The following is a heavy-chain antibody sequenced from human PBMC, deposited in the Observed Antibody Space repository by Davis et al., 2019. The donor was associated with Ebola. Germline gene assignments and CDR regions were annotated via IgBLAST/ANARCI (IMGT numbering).Heavy chain of an antibody. D-gene: IGHD6-13*01. V-gene: IGHV3-30*02. CDR3: ATDLRIADVTES. CDR2: IAFDASLK. J-gene: IGHJ5*02. CDR1: GFTFSIYG. Sequence: GESLKISCAASGFTFSIYGIYWVRQAPGKELEWVAYIAFDASLKYYRDSVEGRFTISRDNSKKMVYLQMNSLRTEDTAVYYCATDLRIADVTESWGQGMSVTVSS.